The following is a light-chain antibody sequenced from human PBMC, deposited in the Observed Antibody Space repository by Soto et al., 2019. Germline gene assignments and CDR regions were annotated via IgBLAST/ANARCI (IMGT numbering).Light chain of an antibody. CDR3: QQYYTWPRT. Sequence: ELVLTQSPGTLSVSPGDWATLSCRASQSVSTNLAWYQQKPDQAPRLLIYGASTTAAGMPARFSGSGSGTEFTLTISSLQSEDFAVYYCQQYYTWPRTFGQGTRVEIK. CDR2: GAS. V-gene: IGKV3-15*01. CDR1: QSVSTN. J-gene: IGKJ1*01.